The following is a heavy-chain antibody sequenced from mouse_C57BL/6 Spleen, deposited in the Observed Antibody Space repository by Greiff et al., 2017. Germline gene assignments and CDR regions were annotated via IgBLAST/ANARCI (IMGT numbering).Heavy chain of an antibody. CDR1: GYTFTDSN. J-gene: IGHJ3*01. CDR3: AIYYGSSLFAY. D-gene: IGHD1-1*01. V-gene: IGHV1-18*01. CDR2: INPNNGGT. Sequence: VQLQQSGPELVKPGASVKIPCKASGYTFTDSNMDWVKQSHGKSLEWIGDINPNNGGTIYNQKFKGKATLTVDKSSSTAYMELRSLTSEDTAVYYCAIYYGSSLFAYWGQGTLVTVSA.